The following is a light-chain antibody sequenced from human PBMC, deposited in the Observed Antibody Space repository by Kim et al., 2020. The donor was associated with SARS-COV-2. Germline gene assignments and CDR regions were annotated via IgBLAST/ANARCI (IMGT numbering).Light chain of an antibody. J-gene: IGLJ2*01. CDR2: DNN. CDR1: RSSIGNNY. Sequence: GQKYTRCCPRRRSSIGNNYVSWYQQLPGTAPKLLIYDNNKRPSGIPDRFSGSKSGTSATLGITGLQTGDEADYYCGTWDSSLSAGVFGGGTQLTVL. V-gene: IGLV1-51*01. CDR3: GTWDSSLSAGV.